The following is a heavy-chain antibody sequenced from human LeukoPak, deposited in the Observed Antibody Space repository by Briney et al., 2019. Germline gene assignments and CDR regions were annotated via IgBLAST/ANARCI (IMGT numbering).Heavy chain of an antibody. J-gene: IGHJ4*02. D-gene: IGHD3-10*01. V-gene: IGHV1-18*01. CDR3: ARATYGSGSYYTGYYFDY. CDR1: GYTFTSYG. Sequence: ASVKVSCKASGYTFTSYGISWVRQAPGQGLEWMGWISAYNGNTNYAQKLQGRDTMTTDTSTSTAYMELRSLRSDDTAVYYCARATYGSGSYYTGYYFDYWGQGTLVTVSS. CDR2: ISAYNGNT.